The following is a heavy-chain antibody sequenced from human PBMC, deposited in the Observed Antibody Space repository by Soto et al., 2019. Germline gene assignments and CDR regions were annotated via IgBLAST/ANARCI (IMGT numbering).Heavy chain of an antibody. CDR1: GFSFSSYG. J-gene: IGHJ4*02. CDR2: IWYDGSNK. D-gene: IGHD3-22*01. Sequence: PGGSLRLSCAASGFSFSSYGMHWVRQAPGKGLEWVAVIWYDGSNKYYADSVKGRFTISRDSSKNTLYLQMNSLRAEDTAVYYCAREGYYDRSGYFYLNYWGQGTLVTVSS. CDR3: AREGYYDRSGYFYLNY. V-gene: IGHV3-33*01.